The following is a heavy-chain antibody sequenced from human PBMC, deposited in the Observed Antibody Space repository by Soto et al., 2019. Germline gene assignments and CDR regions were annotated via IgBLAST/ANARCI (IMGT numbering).Heavy chain of an antibody. CDR1: GGTFSSYA. J-gene: IGHJ5*02. V-gene: IGHV1-69*13. CDR2: IIPIFGTA. CDR3: ARKGPGIAVADNNWFDP. D-gene: IGHD6-19*01. Sequence: SVKVSCKASGGTFSSYAISWVRQAPGQGLEWMGGIIPIFGTANYAQKFQGRVTITADESTSTAYMELSSLRSEDTAVYYCARKGPGIAVADNNWFDPWGQGTLVTVSS.